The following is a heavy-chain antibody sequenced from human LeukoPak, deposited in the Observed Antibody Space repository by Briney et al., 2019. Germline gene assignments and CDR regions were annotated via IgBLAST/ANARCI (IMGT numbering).Heavy chain of an antibody. CDR3: ARHVTSGFVKYFDD. V-gene: IGHV4-59*08. CDR1: GGYISGSS. J-gene: IGHJ4*02. CDR2: IHYSGST. D-gene: IGHD6-25*01. Sequence: SETLSLTCTVSGGYISGSSWSWIRQPPGKGLEWLEHIHYSGSTNYNPSLKSRVTISGDTSKNQFSLKVTSVTAADTAVYYCARHVTSGFVKYFDDWGQGTLVTVSS.